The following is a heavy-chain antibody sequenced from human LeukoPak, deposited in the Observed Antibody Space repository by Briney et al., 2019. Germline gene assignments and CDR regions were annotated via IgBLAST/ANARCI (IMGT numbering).Heavy chain of an antibody. D-gene: IGHD5-24*01. CDR2: ISYDGSNK. CDR1: GFTFSSYA. Sequence: GGSLRLSCAASGFTFSSYAMHWVRQAPGKGLEWVAVISYDGSNKYYADSVMGRFTISRDNSKNPLYLQMNSLRAEDTAVYYCARAYVEMATREGYYYGMDVWGQGTTVTVSS. CDR3: ARAYVEMATREGYYYGMDV. V-gene: IGHV3-30-3*01. J-gene: IGHJ6*02.